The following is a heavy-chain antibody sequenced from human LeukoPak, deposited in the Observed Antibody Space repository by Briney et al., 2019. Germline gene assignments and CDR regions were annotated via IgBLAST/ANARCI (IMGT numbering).Heavy chain of an antibody. Sequence: GGSLRLSCAASGFTFSSYAMSWVGQAPGKGLEWVSSFSGSGGNTFYADSVKGRFTISRDNSKNTLYLQMNSLRAEDTAAYHCAKGRNEDGDAALNYWGQGTLVTVSS. CDR1: GFTFSSYA. J-gene: IGHJ4*02. CDR3: AKGRNEDGDAALNY. D-gene: IGHD4-17*01. V-gene: IGHV3-23*01. CDR2: FSGSGGNT.